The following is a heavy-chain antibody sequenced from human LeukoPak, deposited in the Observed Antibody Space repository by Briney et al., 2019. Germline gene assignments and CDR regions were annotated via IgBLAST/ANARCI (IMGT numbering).Heavy chain of an antibody. J-gene: IGHJ4*02. CDR3: ARDTRRDGYNYLSRIDY. CDR1: GFTFSEYY. CDR2: ISGSGNTM. Sequence: GGSLRLSCAASGFTFSEYYMSWFRQAPGKGLEWVSYISGSGNTMYYADSVKGRFTISRDNAKNSLYLQMNSLSAEDTAVYYCARDTRRDGYNYLSRIDYWGQGTLVTVSS. D-gene: IGHD5-24*01. V-gene: IGHV3-11*01.